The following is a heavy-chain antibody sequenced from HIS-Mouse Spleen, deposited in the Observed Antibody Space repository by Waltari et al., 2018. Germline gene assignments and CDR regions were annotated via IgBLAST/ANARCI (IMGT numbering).Heavy chain of an antibody. Sequence: QLQLQESGPGLVKPSETRSLTCTVPGGSTSRSSYYWGWIRQPPGKGLEWLGSIYYSGSTYYNPSLKSRVTISVDTSKNQFSLKLSSVTAADTAVYYCAREIPYSSSWYDWYFDLWGRGNLVTVSS. CDR3: AREIPYSSSWYDWYFDL. D-gene: IGHD6-13*01. V-gene: IGHV4-39*07. CDR1: GGSTSRSSYY. CDR2: IYYSGST. J-gene: IGHJ2*01.